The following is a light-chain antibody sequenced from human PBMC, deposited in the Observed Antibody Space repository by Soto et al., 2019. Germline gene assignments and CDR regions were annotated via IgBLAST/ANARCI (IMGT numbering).Light chain of an antibody. CDR2: EVS. V-gene: IGLV2-14*01. CDR1: SSDVGGYNY. CDR3: SSYTSSSIDYV. Sequence: QSVLTQPASVSGSPGQSITISCTGTSSDVGGYNYVSWYQQHPGKAPKLMIYEVSNRPSGVSNRCSGSKSGNTASLPISGLQAEDEADYYCSSYTSSSIDYVFGTGTKVTVL. J-gene: IGLJ1*01.